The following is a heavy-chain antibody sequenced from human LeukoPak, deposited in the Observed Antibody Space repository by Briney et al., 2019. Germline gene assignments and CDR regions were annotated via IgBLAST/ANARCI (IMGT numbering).Heavy chain of an antibody. Sequence: GGSLRLSCAASGFTFSRYWMSWVRQAPGKGLEWVANIKQDGSEKYYVDSVKGRFTISRDNAKNSLYLQMNSLRAEDTAVYYCASIQLWFSDRWFDPWGQGTLVTVSS. CDR1: GFTFSRYW. J-gene: IGHJ5*02. V-gene: IGHV3-7*01. CDR2: IKQDGSEK. D-gene: IGHD5-18*01. CDR3: ASIQLWFSDRWFDP.